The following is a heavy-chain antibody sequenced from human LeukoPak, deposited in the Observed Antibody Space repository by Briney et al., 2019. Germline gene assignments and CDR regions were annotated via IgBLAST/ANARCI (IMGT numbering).Heavy chain of an antibody. CDR3: ARVPVSRYFDWPPQRYFQH. CDR1: GYTFTSYD. V-gene: IGHV1-8*01. CDR2: MNPNSGNT. D-gene: IGHD3-9*01. J-gene: IGHJ1*01. Sequence: GASVKVSCKASGYTFTSYDINWVRQATGQGLEWMGWMNPNSGNTGYAQKFQGRVTITRNTSISTAYMELSSLRSEDTAVYYCARVPVSRYFDWPPQRYFQHWGQGTLVTVSS.